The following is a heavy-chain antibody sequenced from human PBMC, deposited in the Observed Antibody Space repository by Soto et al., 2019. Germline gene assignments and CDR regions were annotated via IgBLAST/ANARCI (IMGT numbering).Heavy chain of an antibody. J-gene: IGHJ6*02. CDR2: INHSGST. CDR1: VGSFSGYY. CDR3: AVGGAYGMDV. V-gene: IGHV4-34*01. Sequence: SETLSLTCAVYVGSFSGYYWSWIRQPPGKGLEWIGEINHSGSTNYNPSLKSRVTVSVDTSKNQFSLKLSSVTAADTAVYYCAVGGAYGMDVWGQGTTVTVSS. D-gene: IGHD3-16*01.